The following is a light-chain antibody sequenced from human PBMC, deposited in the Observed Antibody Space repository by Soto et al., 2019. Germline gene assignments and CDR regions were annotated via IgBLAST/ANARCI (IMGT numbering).Light chain of an antibody. V-gene: IGKV3-15*01. J-gene: IGKJ5*01. Sequence: EIGMTLSPATLSVSPGERATLSCRASQSVSSNLAWYQQKPGQAPRLLIYGASTRATGIPARFSGSGSGTEFTLTISSLQSEDFAVYYCQQYNNWPPIFGQGTRLAI. CDR3: QQYNNWPPI. CDR2: GAS. CDR1: QSVSSN.